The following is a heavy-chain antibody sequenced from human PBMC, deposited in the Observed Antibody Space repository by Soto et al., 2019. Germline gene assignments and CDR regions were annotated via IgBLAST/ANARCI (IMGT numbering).Heavy chain of an antibody. V-gene: IGHV3-74*01. CDR2: INSDGTSI. CDR1: GFTFSSYW. CDR3: GRTRLVGAAATGEDY. J-gene: IGHJ4*02. D-gene: IGHD2-15*01. Sequence: EVLLVESGGGLVQPGGSLSLSCAASGFTFSSYWMHCVRQAPGKGLVWVSRINSDGTSISDADSVKGRFTISIDNAKNTLYLQMNSRRAEDTAGYYCGRTRLVGAAATGEDYWGQGTLVTVSS.